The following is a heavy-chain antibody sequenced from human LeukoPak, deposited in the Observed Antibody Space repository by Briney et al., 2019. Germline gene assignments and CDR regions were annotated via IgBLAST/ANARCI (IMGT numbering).Heavy chain of an antibody. V-gene: IGHV3-23*01. D-gene: IGHD3-3*01. Sequence: GGSLRLSCAASGFTFSSYAMSWVRQAPGKGLEWVSAISGSGGSTYYADSVKGRFTISRDNSKNTLYLQMNSLRAEDTAVYYCARDAVFFGVVIHWFDPWGQGTLVTVSS. J-gene: IGHJ5*02. CDR3: ARDAVFFGVVIHWFDP. CDR1: GFTFSSYA. CDR2: ISGSGGST.